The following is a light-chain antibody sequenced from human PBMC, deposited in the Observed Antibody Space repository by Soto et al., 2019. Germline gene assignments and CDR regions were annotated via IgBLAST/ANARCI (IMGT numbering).Light chain of an antibody. CDR1: QSVSSY. CDR3: QQRSNWPVT. Sequence: EIVLTQSPATLSLSPGERATLSCRASQSVSSYLSWYQQKPGQAPRLLIYDASNRATGIPARFSGSGSGTDFTLTISSLEPEDSAGYYCQQRSNWPVTFGQGTRLEIK. V-gene: IGKV3-11*01. J-gene: IGKJ5*01. CDR2: DAS.